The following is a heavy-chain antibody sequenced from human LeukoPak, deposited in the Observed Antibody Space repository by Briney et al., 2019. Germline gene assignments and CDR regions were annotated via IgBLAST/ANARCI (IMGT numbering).Heavy chain of an antibody. CDR1: GGTFSSYA. Sequence: ASVKVSCKASGGTFSSYAISWVRQAPGQGLEWMGWISAYNGNTNYAQKLQGRVTMTTDTSTSTAYMELRSLRSDDTAVYYCARDSESHMVWSYYGMDVWGQGTSVTVSS. CDR2: ISAYNGNT. CDR3: ARDSESHMVWSYYGMDV. J-gene: IGHJ6*02. V-gene: IGHV1-18*01. D-gene: IGHD3-3*01.